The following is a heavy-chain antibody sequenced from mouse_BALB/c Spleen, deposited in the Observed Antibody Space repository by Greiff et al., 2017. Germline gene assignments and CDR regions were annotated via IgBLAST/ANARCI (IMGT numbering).Heavy chain of an antibody. Sequence: VKLVESGGGLVQPGGSRKLSCAASGFTFSSFGMHWVRQAPEKGLEWVAYISSGSSTIYYADTVKGRFTISRDNPKNTLFLQMTSLRSEDTAMYYGARCGDYYGAWFAYWGQGTLVTVSA. V-gene: IGHV5-17*02. J-gene: IGHJ3*01. CDR3: ARCGDYYGAWFAY. CDR2: ISSGSSTI. CDR1: GFTFSSFG. D-gene: IGHD1-2*01.